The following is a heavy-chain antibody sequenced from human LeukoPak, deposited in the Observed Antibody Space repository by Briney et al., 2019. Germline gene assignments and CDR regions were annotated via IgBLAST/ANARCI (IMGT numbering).Heavy chain of an antibody. D-gene: IGHD3-10*01. J-gene: IGHJ4*02. CDR3: AKGPSIFYGSSVFFGY. V-gene: IGHV3-9*01. CDR1: GFTFDDYA. Sequence: GGSLRLSCAASGFTFDDYAMHWVRQAPGKGLEWVSGISWNSGSIGYADSVKGRFTISRDNAKNSLYLQMNSLRAEDTALYYCAKGPSIFYGSSVFFGYWGQGTLVTVSS. CDR2: ISWNSGSI.